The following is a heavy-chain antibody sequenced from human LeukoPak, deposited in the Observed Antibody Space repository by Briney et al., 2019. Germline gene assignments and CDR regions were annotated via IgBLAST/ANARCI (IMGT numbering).Heavy chain of an antibody. Sequence: GRSLRLSCAASGFTFSSYAMHWVRQAPGKGLEWVAFIRYDGSNKYYADSVKGRFTISRDNSKNTLYLQMNSLRAEDTAVYYCAKDLLPLEVVPAVNLDYWGQGTLVTVSS. V-gene: IGHV3-30*02. D-gene: IGHD2-2*01. CDR2: IRYDGSNK. J-gene: IGHJ4*02. CDR1: GFTFSSYA. CDR3: AKDLLPLEVVPAVNLDY.